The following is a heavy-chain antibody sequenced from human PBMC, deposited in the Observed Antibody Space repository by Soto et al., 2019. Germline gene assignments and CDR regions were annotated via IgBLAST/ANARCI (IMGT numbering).Heavy chain of an antibody. J-gene: IGHJ2*01. D-gene: IGHD6-19*01. CDR1: GGTFSSYA. CDR3: ARDLSGGAVAGTEYFDL. CDR2: IIPIFGTA. Sequence: QVQLVQSGAEVKKPGSSVKVSCKASGGTFSSYAISWVRQAPGQGLEWMGGIIPIFGTANYAQKFQGSVTITADESTSTAYMELRSLRSEDTAVYYCARDLSGGAVAGTEYFDLWGRGTLVTVSS. V-gene: IGHV1-69*01.